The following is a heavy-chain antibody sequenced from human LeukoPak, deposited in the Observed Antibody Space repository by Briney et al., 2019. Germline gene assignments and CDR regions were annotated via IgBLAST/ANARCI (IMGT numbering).Heavy chain of an antibody. CDR3: AREVVVIIKDAFDI. CDR2: IWYDGGNK. CDR1: GFTFSSYG. V-gene: IGHV3-33*01. Sequence: GGSLRLTCAASGFTFSSYGMHWVRQAPGKGLEWVAVIWYDGGNKYYADSVKGRFTISRDNSKNTLYLQMNSLRAEDTAVYYCAREVVVIIKDAFDIWGQGTMVTVSS. D-gene: IGHD3-22*01. J-gene: IGHJ3*02.